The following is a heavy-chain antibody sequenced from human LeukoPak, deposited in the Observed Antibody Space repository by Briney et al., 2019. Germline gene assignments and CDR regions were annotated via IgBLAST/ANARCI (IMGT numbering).Heavy chain of an antibody. CDR2: INQDGSKE. D-gene: IGHD5-12*01. CDR3: VRDGGVSGYDLLDY. Sequence: AGGSLRLSCAASEFTFVRYAMNWVRQAPGKGLEWVAHINQDGSKEYYMDSVKARFTISRDNAKNSLSLQMNSLRAEDTAVYYCVRDGGVSGYDLLDYWGQGTLVTVSS. J-gene: IGHJ4*02. V-gene: IGHV3-7*01. CDR1: EFTFVRYA.